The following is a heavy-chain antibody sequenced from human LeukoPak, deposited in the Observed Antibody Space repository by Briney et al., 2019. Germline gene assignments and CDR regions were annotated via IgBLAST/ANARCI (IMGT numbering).Heavy chain of an antibody. CDR2: INPKSGGA. V-gene: IGHV1-2*02. CDR3: ARGAPTTRIGAGRFDY. D-gene: IGHD5-12*01. Sequence: GASVKVSCKASGYTFSDYYIHWVRQAPGQGLEWLGWINPKSGGANYEQKFKGRITVTRDTYTNTVYMNLSSLRSEDTATYYCARGAPTTRIGAGRFDYWGQGSLLTVAS. J-gene: IGHJ4*02. CDR1: GYTFSDYY.